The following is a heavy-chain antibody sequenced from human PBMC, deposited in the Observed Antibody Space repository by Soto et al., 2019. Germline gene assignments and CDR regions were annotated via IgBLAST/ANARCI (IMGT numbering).Heavy chain of an antibody. Sequence: EVQLVESGGGLVQPGGSLRLSCSASAFIFSAFAMYWVRQAPGKGLEYVSVISYNGGSTYYADSVKGRFTISRDNSKNTVYLQMSSLRAEDTAVYYGVRGPSQGSSVFGPLDFWGQGTLVTVSS. D-gene: IGHD3-3*01. J-gene: IGHJ4*02. CDR3: VRGPSQGSSVFGPLDF. V-gene: IGHV3-64D*06. CDR2: ISYNGGST. CDR1: AFIFSAFA.